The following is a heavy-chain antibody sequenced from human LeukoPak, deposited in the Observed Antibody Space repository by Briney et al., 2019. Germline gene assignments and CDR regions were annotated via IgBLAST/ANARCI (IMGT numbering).Heavy chain of an antibody. CDR2: IKQDGSEK. D-gene: IGHD3-22*01. V-gene: IGHV3-7*01. J-gene: IGHJ4*02. Sequence: GGSLRLSCAASGFTFSSYWMSWVRQAPGKGLEWVANIKQDGSEKYYVDSVKGRFTISRDNAKNSLYLQMNSLRVGDTAVYYCASSQSHSSGFLFDYWGQGTLVTVSS. CDR1: GFTFSSYW. CDR3: ASSQSHSSGFLFDY.